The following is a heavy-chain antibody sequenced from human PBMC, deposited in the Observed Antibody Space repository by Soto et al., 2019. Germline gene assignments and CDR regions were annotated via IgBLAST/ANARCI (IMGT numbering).Heavy chain of an antibody. Sequence: EVQLVESGGGLVQPGGSLRLSCAASGFTFSDHYMDWVRQAPGNGLEWVGRARNKDNSYFTEYAASVKGRVTISRDESQNSLYLQMNSLKTEDTAVYYCVRGKGGFLYYYMDVWGKGTTVTVS. J-gene: IGHJ6*03. V-gene: IGHV3-72*01. CDR3: VRGKGGFLYYYMDV. CDR1: GFTFSDHY. CDR2: ARNKDNSYFT.